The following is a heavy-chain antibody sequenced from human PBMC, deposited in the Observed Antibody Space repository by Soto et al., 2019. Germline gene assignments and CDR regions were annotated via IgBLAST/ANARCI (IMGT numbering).Heavy chain of an antibody. Sequence: ASVTVSCKASGYSFTTYYMHWVRQAPGQGLEWKGTIIPSGGSTSYAKKFQSRVTMTRDTSTSTAYMELSSLTSEDTAVYYCARALAPFYYYYGMDVWGQGTTVTVSS. CDR3: ARALAPFYYYYGMDV. V-gene: IGHV1-46*01. D-gene: IGHD3-3*02. J-gene: IGHJ6*02. CDR2: IIPSGGST. CDR1: GYSFTTYY.